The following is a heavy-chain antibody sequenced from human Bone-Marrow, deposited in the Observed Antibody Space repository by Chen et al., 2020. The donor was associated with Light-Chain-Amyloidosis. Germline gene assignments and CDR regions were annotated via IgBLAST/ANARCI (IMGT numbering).Heavy chain of an antibody. CDR3: ACMDRSGYYHFQY. CDR2: IFSGGNT. J-gene: IGHJ4*02. V-gene: IGHV3-53*02. CDR1: GFTVSSNY. Sequence: EVQLVETGGGLIQPGGSLRLSCAASGFTVSSNYLSWVRQAPGKGLEWVSVIFSGGNTYYADSVKGRFTISRDNSKNTLYLQMNSLRAEDTAVYYCACMDRSGYYHFQYWGQGTLVTVSS. D-gene: IGHD3-22*01.